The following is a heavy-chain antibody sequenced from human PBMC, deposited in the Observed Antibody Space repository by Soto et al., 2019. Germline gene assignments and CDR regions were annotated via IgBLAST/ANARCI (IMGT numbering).Heavy chain of an antibody. J-gene: IGHJ4*02. CDR3: SRSIVVAGTPEGDY. D-gene: IGHD6-19*01. CDR2: ISYDDGINK. V-gene: IGHV3-30-3*01. Sequence: QVQLVESGGGVFQPGRSLRLSCAASVFTFSSYTMHWVRQAPGNALEGVAVISYDDGINKDSADSVKGRFTISRDNGKTTLYLQMNSLRAEATSVYYCSRSIVVAGTPEGDYCGQGGLVSVSS. CDR1: VFTFSSYT.